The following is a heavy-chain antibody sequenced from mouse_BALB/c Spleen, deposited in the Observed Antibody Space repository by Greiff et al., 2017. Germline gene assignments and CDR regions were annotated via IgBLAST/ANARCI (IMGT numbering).Heavy chain of an antibody. D-gene: IGHD2-14*01. J-gene: IGHJ1*01. CDR3: ARGALTIGTTWYFDV. CDR2: IWSGGST. V-gene: IGHV2-2*02. Sequence: VKVVESGPGLVQPSQSLSITCTVSGFSLTSYGVHWVRQSPGKGLEWLGVIWSGGSTDYNAAFISRLSISKDNSKSQVFFKMNSLQANDTAIYYCARGALTIGTTWYFDVWGAGTTVTVSS. CDR1: GFSLTSYG.